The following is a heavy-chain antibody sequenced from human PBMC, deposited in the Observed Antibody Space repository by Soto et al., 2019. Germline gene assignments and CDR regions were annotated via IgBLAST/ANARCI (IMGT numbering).Heavy chain of an antibody. CDR2: IYYSGST. D-gene: IGHD4-17*01. CDR3: ANYPTTVTSDY. Sequence: QLQLQESAPGLVKPSETLSLTCTVSGGSVSSGSYYWSWIRQPPGKGLEWIGYIYYSGSTNDNPSLKSRVTISVDTSKNQFSLKLSSVTAADTAVYYCANYPTTVTSDYWGQGTLVTVSS. V-gene: IGHV4-61*01. J-gene: IGHJ4*02. CDR1: GGSVSSGSYY.